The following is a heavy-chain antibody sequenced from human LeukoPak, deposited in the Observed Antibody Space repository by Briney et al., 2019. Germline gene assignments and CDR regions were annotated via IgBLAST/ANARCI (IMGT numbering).Heavy chain of an antibody. J-gene: IGHJ5*02. CDR3: ARAQCGWFDP. CDR1: DFLFSSYW. CDR2: INTDGSAT. Sequence: GGSLRLSCAVSDFLFSSYWMHWVRQAPGRGPVWVSRINTDGSATTYADSVKGRFTISRDNAKNTLYLQMKSLRAEDTAVYYCARAQCGWFDPWGQGTLVTVSS. V-gene: IGHV3-74*03. D-gene: IGHD2-21*01.